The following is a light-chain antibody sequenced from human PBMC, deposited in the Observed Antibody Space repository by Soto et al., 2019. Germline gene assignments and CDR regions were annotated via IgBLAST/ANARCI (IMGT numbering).Light chain of an antibody. CDR2: DAS. Sequence: IQMTQSPSSLSASVGDRVTITCRASQSIGTNLNWYHQKPGKAPNLLIYDASSLQSGVPSRFSGSGSGTDFTLTISSLRPEDFATYFCQQYYSFPRTFGQGTKVDIK. J-gene: IGKJ2*01. V-gene: IGKV1-39*01. CDR1: QSIGTN. CDR3: QQYYSFPRT.